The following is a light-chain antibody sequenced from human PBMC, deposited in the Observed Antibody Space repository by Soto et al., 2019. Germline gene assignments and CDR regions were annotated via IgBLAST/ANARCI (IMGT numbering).Light chain of an antibody. CDR1: SSDVGSYNH. CDR3: CSYAGSYIHWV. V-gene: IGLV2-11*01. Sequence: QSALTQPASVSGSPGQSITISCTGTSSDVGSYNHVSWYQQHPGKAPKLMIYDVNKRPSGVPDRFSGSKSGNTASLTISGLQAEDEADYYCCSYAGSYIHWVFGGGTKLTVL. CDR2: DVN. J-gene: IGLJ3*02.